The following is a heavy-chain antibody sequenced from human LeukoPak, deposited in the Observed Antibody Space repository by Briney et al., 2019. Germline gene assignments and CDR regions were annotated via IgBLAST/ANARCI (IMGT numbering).Heavy chain of an antibody. J-gene: IGHJ6*04. CDR1: GFTFSSYA. CDR3: AKTYDILYGMDV. Sequence: GGSLRLSCAASGFTFSSYAMSWVRQAPGKGLEWVSAISGSGGSTYYADSVKGRFTISRDNSKNTLYLQMNSLRDEDTAVYYCAKTYDILYGMDVWGKGTTVTVSS. CDR2: ISGSGGST. D-gene: IGHD3-9*01. V-gene: IGHV3-23*01.